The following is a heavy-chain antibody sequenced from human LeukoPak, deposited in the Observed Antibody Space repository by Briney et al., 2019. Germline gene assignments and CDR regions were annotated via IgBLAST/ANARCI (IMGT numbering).Heavy chain of an antibody. J-gene: IGHJ4*02. V-gene: IGHV4-59*01. D-gene: IGHD6-13*01. Sequence: SETLSLTCTVTGGSISSYYWSWIRQPPGKGMEWIGYIYYTGSTNYNPSLKSRVTISVDTSKNQFSLKLSSVTAADTAVYYCARQQLSQLYYFDNWGQGTLVTVSS. CDR1: GGSISSYY. CDR3: ARQQLSQLYYFDN. CDR2: IYYTGST.